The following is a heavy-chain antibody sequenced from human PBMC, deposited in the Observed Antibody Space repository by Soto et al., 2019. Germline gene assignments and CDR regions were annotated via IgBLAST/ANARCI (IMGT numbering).Heavy chain of an antibody. CDR3: ARGANWNHPRFDY. CDR1: GGTFSSYA. J-gene: IGHJ4*02. CDR2: IIPIFGTA. D-gene: IGHD1-20*01. Sequence: QVQLVQSGAEVKKPGSSVKVSCKASGGTFSSYAISWVRGAPGQAREWVGGIIPIFGTANYAQKFQGRVTITADESTSTAYMELSSLRSEDTAVYYCARGANWNHPRFDYWGQGTLVTVSS. V-gene: IGHV1-69*01.